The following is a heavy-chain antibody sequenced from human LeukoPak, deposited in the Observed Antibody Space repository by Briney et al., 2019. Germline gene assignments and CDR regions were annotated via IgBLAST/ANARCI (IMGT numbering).Heavy chain of an antibody. J-gene: IGHJ4*02. CDR2: IYYSGST. D-gene: IGHD5-12*01. Sequence: SETLSLTCTVSGGSISSSSYYWGWIRQPPGKGLEWIGSIYYSGSTYYNPSLKSRVTISVDTSKNQFSLKLSSVTAADTAVYYCARVWVARFFDYWGQGTLVTVSS. CDR1: GGSISSSSYY. V-gene: IGHV4-39*07. CDR3: ARVWVARFFDY.